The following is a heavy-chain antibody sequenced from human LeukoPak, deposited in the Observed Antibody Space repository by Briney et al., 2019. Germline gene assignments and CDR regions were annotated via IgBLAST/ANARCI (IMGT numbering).Heavy chain of an antibody. CDR3: ARQLSSSSQYYFDY. Sequence: GESLQISCKGSGYIFTSYWIGWVRQLPGKGLEGMGIIYPGDSDTRYSPSFQGQVTISADKSISTAYLQWSSLKASDTAMYYCARQLSSSSQYYFDYWGQGTLVTVSS. D-gene: IGHD6-6*01. CDR1: GYIFTSYW. CDR2: IYPGDSDT. V-gene: IGHV5-51*01. J-gene: IGHJ4*02.